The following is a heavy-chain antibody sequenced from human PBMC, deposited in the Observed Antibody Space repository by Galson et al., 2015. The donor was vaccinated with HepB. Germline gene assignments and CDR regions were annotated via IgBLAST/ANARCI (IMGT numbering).Heavy chain of an antibody. J-gene: IGHJ6*03. CDR2: IYYSGST. Sequence: SETLSLTCTVSGGSVSSGSYYWSWIRQPPGKGLEWIGYIYYSGSTNYNPSLKSRVTISVDTSKNQFSLKLSSVTAADTAVYYCARILGYCSSASCYSVYYYMDVWGKGTTVTVSS. CDR3: ARILGYCSSASCYSVYYYMDV. D-gene: IGHD2-2*02. V-gene: IGHV4-61*01. CDR1: GGSVSSGSYY.